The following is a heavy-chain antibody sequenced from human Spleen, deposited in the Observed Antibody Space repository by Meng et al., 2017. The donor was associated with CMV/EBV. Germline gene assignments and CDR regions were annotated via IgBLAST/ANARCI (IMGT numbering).Heavy chain of an antibody. Sequence: GESLKISCTASGFTFGDYAMSWVRQAPGKGLEWVTHINHDGSERHYVASVKGRFTVSRDNAANSLYLQMNSLRDEDTAVYYCARAIPLQHWGQGALVTVSS. CDR3: ARAIPLQH. CDR1: GFTFGDYA. CDR2: INHDGSER. V-gene: IGHV3-7*01. D-gene: IGHD2-21*01. J-gene: IGHJ1*01.